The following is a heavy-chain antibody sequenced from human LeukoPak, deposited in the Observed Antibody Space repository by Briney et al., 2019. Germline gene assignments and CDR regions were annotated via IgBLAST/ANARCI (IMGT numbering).Heavy chain of an antibody. J-gene: IGHJ4*02. V-gene: IGHV4-34*01. CDR3: ARGRGIAVAGRTKNFDY. D-gene: IGHD6-19*01. CDR2: INHSGST. CDR1: GGSFSGYY. Sequence: SETLSLTCAVYGGSFSGYYWSWIRQPPGKGLEWIGEINHSGSTNYNPSLKSRVTISVDTSKSQFSLKLSSVTAADTAVYYCARGRGIAVAGRTKNFDYWGQGTLVTVSS.